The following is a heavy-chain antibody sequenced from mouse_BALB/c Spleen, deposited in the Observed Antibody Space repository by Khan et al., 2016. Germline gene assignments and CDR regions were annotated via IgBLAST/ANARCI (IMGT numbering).Heavy chain of an antibody. CDR1: GYTFSTYW. CDR3: ARGLRRDWYFDV. D-gene: IGHD2-2*01. Sequence: QVQLQQSGAELMKPGASVKISCKATGYTFSTYWIEWVKQRPGHSLEWIGEILPVTGSSKHNGKFKDKATFTADTSSNTAYMQLSRLTSEDSGVYYCARGLRRDWYFDVWGEGTTITVSS. CDR2: ILPVTGSS. J-gene: IGHJ1*01. V-gene: IGHV1-9*01.